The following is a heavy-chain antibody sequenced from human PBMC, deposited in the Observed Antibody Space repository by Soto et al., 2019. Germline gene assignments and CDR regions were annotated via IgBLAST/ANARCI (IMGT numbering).Heavy chain of an antibody. CDR2: IYYSGST. J-gene: IGHJ6*02. D-gene: IGHD3-9*01. V-gene: IGHV4-59*01. Sequence: SEPMSLTCTVSGGSISSYYWRWIRQPPGKGLEWIGYIYYSGSTNYNPSLKSRVTISVDTSKNQFSLKLSSVTAADTAVYYCARDWLDYDILTGSTNYYGMDVRGQGTTVTVPS. CDR1: GGSISSYY. CDR3: ARDWLDYDILTGSTNYYGMDV.